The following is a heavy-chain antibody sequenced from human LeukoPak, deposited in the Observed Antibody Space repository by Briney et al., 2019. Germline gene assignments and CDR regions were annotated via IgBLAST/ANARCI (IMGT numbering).Heavy chain of an antibody. Sequence: GGSLRLSCAASGFTVSTNSMSWVRQAPGKGLEWVSFIYSDNTHYSDSVKGRFTISRDNSKNTLYLQMNSLRAEDTAVYYCARRAGAYSHPYDYWGQGTLVTVSS. CDR2: IYSDNT. CDR1: GFTVSTNS. J-gene: IGHJ4*02. CDR3: ARRAGAYSHPYDY. D-gene: IGHD4/OR15-4a*01. V-gene: IGHV3-53*01.